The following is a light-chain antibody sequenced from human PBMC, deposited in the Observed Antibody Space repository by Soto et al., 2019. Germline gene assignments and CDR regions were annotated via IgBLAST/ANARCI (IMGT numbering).Light chain of an antibody. Sequence: EIVVTQSPGTLSLSPEERATLSCRASQSVSSNYLAWYQQKPGQAPRLLIYATSSRATGIPDRFSGSGSGTDFTLAISRLEPEDFAVYYCHQYGYSSWTFGQGTKVEIK. CDR1: QSVSSNY. CDR2: ATS. CDR3: HQYGYSSWT. V-gene: IGKV3-20*01. J-gene: IGKJ1*01.